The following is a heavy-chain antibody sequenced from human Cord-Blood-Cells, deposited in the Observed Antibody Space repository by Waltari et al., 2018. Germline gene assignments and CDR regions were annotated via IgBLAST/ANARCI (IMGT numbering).Heavy chain of an antibody. CDR1: GYSISSGYS. CDR2: IYHSGST. CDR3: ATKDGYSGSYYY. Sequence: QVQLQESGPGLVKPSETLSLTCAVSGYSISSGYSWGWIRQPPGKGLEWIGSIYHSGSTYYNPSLKSRVTISVDTSKNQFSLKLSSVTAADTAVYYCATKDGYSGSYYYWGQGTLVTVSS. D-gene: IGHD1-26*01. J-gene: IGHJ4*02. V-gene: IGHV4-38-2*01.